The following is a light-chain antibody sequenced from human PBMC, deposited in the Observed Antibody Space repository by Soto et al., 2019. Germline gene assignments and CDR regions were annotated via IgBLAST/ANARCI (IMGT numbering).Light chain of an antibody. Sequence: EIVMTQSPATLSVSPGERASLSGRASQSVNSNYLAWYQQKPGQAPRLLIYGASTRATGIPARFSGSGSGTEFTLTISSLQSEDFALFYCQQYYNWPLTFGQGTKVDIK. CDR3: QQYYNWPLT. J-gene: IGKJ1*01. CDR2: GAS. CDR1: QSVNSN. V-gene: IGKV3-15*01.